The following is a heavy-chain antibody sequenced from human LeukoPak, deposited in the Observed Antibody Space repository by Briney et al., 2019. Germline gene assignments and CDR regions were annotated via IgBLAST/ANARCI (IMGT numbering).Heavy chain of an antibody. CDR3: ARIDIVVVPAARYYYYGMDV. CDR1: GYTFTGYG. CDR2: ISAYNGNT. J-gene: IGHJ6*02. D-gene: IGHD2-2*01. Sequence: ASVRVSCKASGYTFTGYGISWVRQAPGQGLEWMGWISAYNGNTNYAQKLQGRVTMTTDTSTSTAYMELRSLRSDDTAVYYCARIDIVVVPAARYYYYGMDVWGQGTTVTVSS. V-gene: IGHV1-18*01.